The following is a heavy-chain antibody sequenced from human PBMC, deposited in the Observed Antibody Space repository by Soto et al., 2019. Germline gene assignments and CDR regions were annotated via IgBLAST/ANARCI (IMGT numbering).Heavy chain of an antibody. CDR3: AKDQITMIVVHYGMDV. V-gene: IGHV3-23*01. Sequence: EVQLLESGGGLVQPGGSLRLSCAASGFTFSSYAMSWVRQAPGKGLEWVSAISGSGGSTYYADSVKGRFTISRDNSKNTLYLQMNSLRAEDTAVYYCAKDQITMIVVHYGMDVWGQGTTVTVSS. CDR1: GFTFSSYA. D-gene: IGHD3-22*01. J-gene: IGHJ6*02. CDR2: ISGSGGST.